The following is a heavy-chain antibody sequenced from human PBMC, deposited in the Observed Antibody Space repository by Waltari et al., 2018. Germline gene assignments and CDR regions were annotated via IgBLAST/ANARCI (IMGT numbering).Heavy chain of an antibody. CDR2: MNPHRANT. J-gene: IGHJ4*02. Sequence: QVQLVQSVAEVKKPGASVKVSCKASGYTFTSYDINWVRQATGQGLEWMGWMNPHRANTGYEQKFQGRVNMTRNTSRCTAYMELSRLRSEDTAVYYCARTRIYWGQGTLVTVSS. CDR3: ARTRIY. V-gene: IGHV1-8*01. D-gene: IGHD2-15*01. CDR1: GYTFTSYD.